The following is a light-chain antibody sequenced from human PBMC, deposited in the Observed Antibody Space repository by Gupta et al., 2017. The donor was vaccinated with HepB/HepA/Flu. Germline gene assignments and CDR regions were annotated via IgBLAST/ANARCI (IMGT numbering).Light chain of an antibody. CDR3: QQSYSLPVT. CDR1: QNIVTY. CDR2: GAS. Sequence: DIQMTQSPSSLSASVGDRVTISCRASQNIVTYLIWYQQIPGKAPKLLIYGASSLQTGVPSRLSGSGSGTDFTLTISSLQPEDFATYYCQQSYSLPVTFGQGTKLEIK. V-gene: IGKV1-39*01. J-gene: IGKJ2*01.